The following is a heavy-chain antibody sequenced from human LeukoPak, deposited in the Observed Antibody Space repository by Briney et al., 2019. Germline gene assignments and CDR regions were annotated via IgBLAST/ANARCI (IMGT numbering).Heavy chain of an antibody. J-gene: IGHJ3*02. D-gene: IGHD3-22*01. V-gene: IGHV3-53*01. Sequence: PVGSLRLSCAASGFSFSRFTCSTYSMNWVRQAPRKGLEWASVIYSGGSTYYADSVKGRFTISRDNSKNTLYLQMNSLRAEDTAVYYCARVSTYDSSGYYGNDAFDIWGQGTMVTVSS. CDR1: GFSFSRFTC. CDR2: IYSGGST. CDR3: ARVSTYDSSGYYGNDAFDI.